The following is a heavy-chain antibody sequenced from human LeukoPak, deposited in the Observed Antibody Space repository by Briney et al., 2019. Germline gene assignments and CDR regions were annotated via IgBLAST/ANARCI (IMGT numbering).Heavy chain of an antibody. J-gene: IGHJ4*02. CDR2: IYTSGST. CDR1: GGSISSGSYY. V-gene: IGHV4-61*02. CDR3: ADTPGPWDSSGYSNDY. Sequence: SETLSLTCTVSGGSISSGSYYWSWLRQPAGKGLEWIVRIYTSGSTNYNPSLKSRVTISVDTSKNQFSLKLSSVTAADTAVYYCADTPGPWDSSGYSNDYWGQGTLVTVSS. D-gene: IGHD3-22*01.